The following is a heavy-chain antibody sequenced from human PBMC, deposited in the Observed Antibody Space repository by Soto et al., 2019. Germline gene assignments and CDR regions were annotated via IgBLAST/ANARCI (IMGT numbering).Heavy chain of an antibody. CDR1: GYTFTSYG. CDR3: ARDVEAVAGAYSDYYYYMDV. J-gene: IGHJ6*03. D-gene: IGHD6-19*01. V-gene: IGHV1-18*01. CDR2: ISAYNGNT. Sequence: ASVKVCCKASGYTFTSYGMSWVRQAPGQGLEWMGWISAYNGNTNYAQKLQGRVTMTTDTSTSTAYMELRSLRSDDTAVYYCARDVEAVAGAYSDYYYYMDVWGKRTTVTVSS.